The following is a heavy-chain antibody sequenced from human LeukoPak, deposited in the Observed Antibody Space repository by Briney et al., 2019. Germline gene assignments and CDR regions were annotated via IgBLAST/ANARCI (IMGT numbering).Heavy chain of an antibody. D-gene: IGHD6-13*01. V-gene: IGHV4-59*01. CDR2: IYYSGST. J-gene: IGHJ4*02. Sequence: PSETLSLTCTISSGSINRYYWSWIRQPPGKGLEWIGYIYYSGSTNYNPSLKSRVTISVDTSKNQFSLKLSSVTAADTAVYYCARGEGGRSSSYGGDYFDYWGQGTLVTVSS. CDR3: ARGEGGRSSSYGGDYFDY. CDR1: SGSINRYY.